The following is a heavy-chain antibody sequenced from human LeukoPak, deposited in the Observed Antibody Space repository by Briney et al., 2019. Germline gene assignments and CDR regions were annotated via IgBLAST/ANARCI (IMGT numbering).Heavy chain of an antibody. CDR2: INHSGST. Sequence: SETLSLTCAVYGGSFRGYYWSWIRQPPGKGLEWIGEINHSGSTNYNPSLKSRVTISVDTSKNQFSLKLSSVTAADTAVYYCARGRTIGLLPKGAYELDYWGQGTLVTVSS. D-gene: IGHD5-12*01. CDR3: ARGRTIGLLPKGAYELDY. CDR1: GGSFRGYY. V-gene: IGHV4-34*01. J-gene: IGHJ4*02.